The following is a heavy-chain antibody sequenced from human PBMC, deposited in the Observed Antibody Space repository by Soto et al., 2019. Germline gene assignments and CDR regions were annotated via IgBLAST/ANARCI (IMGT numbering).Heavy chain of an antibody. J-gene: IGHJ6*02. D-gene: IGHD3-10*01. V-gene: IGHV4-59*01. CDR1: GGSISSYY. CDR3: AISPIWFGELSGMDV. Sequence: QVQLQESGPGLVKPSETLSLTCTVSGGSISSYYWSWIRQPPGKGLEWIGYIYYSGSTNYNPSLKSRVTISVDTSKNQFSLKLSSVTAADTAVYYCAISPIWFGELSGMDVWGQGTTVTVSS. CDR2: IYYSGST.